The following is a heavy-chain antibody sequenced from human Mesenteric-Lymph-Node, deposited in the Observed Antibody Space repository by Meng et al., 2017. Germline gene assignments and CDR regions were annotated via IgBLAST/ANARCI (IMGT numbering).Heavy chain of an antibody. J-gene: IGHJ3*02. CDR1: GGSFSGYY. D-gene: IGHD3-9*01. CDR2: INHSGST. CDR3: ARDVFRAIHVLRYFDWLFPTGAFDI. V-gene: IGHV4-34*01. Sequence: SETLSPTCAVYGGSFSGYYWSWIRQPPGKGLEWIGEINHSGSTNYNPSLKSRVTISVDTSKNQFSLKLSSVTAADTAVYYCARDVFRAIHVLRYFDWLFPTGAFDIWGQGTMVTVSS.